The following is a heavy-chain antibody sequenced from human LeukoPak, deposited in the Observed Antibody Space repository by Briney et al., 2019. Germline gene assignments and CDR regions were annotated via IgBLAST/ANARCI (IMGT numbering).Heavy chain of an antibody. D-gene: IGHD3-16*01. CDR2: IKGDGRTT. Sequence: GGSLILSCDASGLTFSDLWMHWVRQPPGKGLVWVALIKGDGRTTIYAASVKGRFTISRDKAKNTLYLQMNTLRADDSGVYYCATGHTYVYDYWCQGGLVTVSS. CDR1: GLTFSDLW. CDR3: ATGHTYVYDY. V-gene: IGHV3-74*01. J-gene: IGHJ4*02.